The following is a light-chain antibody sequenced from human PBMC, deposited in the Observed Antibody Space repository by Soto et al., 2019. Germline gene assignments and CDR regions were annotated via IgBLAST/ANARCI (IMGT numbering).Light chain of an antibody. Sequence: QSVLTQPPSVSGAPGQRVTISCPGSSSKIGAGYDVHWYQQLPGTAPKLFIYGNSNRPSGVPDRFSGSKSGTSASLAITWLQAEDEADYYCQSYDSSLSGLYDFGTGTKVTVL. CDR1: SSKIGAGYD. V-gene: IGLV1-40*01. CDR2: GNS. J-gene: IGLJ1*01. CDR3: QSYDSSLSGLYD.